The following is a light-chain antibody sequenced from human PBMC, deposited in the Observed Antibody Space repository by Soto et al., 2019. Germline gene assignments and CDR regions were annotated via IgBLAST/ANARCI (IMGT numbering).Light chain of an antibody. CDR2: DTS. CDR1: QFVYSR. Sequence: DIVVTQSPATLSASPGERVTLSCRASQFVYSRLAWYQQRPGQVPRLLIYDTSTRAPGISARFSGSGSGTEFTLTISSLQSEDFAVYYCQEDIQWPPGMFGPGTKVDIK. J-gene: IGKJ1*01. V-gene: IGKV3-15*01. CDR3: QEDIQWPPGM.